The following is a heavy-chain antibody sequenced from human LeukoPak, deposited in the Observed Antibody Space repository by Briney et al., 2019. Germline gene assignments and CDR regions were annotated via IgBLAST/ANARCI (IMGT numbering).Heavy chain of an antibody. Sequence: SVKVSCKASGGTFSSYAISWVRQAPGQGLEWMGGIIPIFGTANYAQKFQGRVTITADESTSTAYMELSSLRSEDTAVYYCARGGEGYDFWSGYYKDYYMDVWGKGTTVTVSS. CDR2: IIPIFGTA. D-gene: IGHD3-3*01. J-gene: IGHJ6*03. V-gene: IGHV1-69*13. CDR1: GGTFSSYA. CDR3: ARGGEGYDFWSGYYKDYYMDV.